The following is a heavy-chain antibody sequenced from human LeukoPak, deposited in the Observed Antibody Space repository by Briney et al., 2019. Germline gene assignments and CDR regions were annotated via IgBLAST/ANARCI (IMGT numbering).Heavy chain of an antibody. CDR1: GFNFGNHA. V-gene: IGHV3-23*05. J-gene: IGHJ4*02. D-gene: IGHD2-2*01. CDR3: VKGGRICSSSTCRIDY. CDR2: ISNSGTVT. Sequence: GGSLRLSCAASGFNFGNHAMTWVRQTPGKGLEWASVISNSGTVTYYADSVKGRFTVSRDKSNNMLYLQMDNLSAEDTAIYYCVKGGRICSSSTCRIDYWGQGTLVTVSS.